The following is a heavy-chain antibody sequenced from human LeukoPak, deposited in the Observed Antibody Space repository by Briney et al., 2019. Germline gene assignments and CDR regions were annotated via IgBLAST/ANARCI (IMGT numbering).Heavy chain of an antibody. V-gene: IGHV3-7*01. CDR2: VNPGGSVQ. CDR3: ATTFPYCSEDNCAL. J-gene: IGHJ1*01. Sequence: PGGSLRLSCIASGVAIGSSWMSWVRQSPGKRLEWVANVNPGGSVQNYVDSVTGRFIISRDNAKNSLYLQMNNLRADDTAVYYCATTFPYCSEDNCALGGQGTLVTVSS. CDR1: GVAIGSSW. D-gene: IGHD2-15*01.